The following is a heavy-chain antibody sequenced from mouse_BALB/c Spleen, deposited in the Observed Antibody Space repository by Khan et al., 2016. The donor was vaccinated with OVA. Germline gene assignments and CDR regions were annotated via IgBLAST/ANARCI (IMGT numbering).Heavy chain of an antibody. CDR1: GYTFTNYW. Sequence: QVQLQQSEAELVKPGASVKLSCKTSGYTFTNYWIQWIKQRPGQGLEWIGEIFPGTGTTYYNENFKGKATLTIDTSSTTAYIQLSRLTSEDSAFYFCARGYFGNYEFAYWGQGTLVTVSA. J-gene: IGHJ3*01. CDR3: ARGYFGNYEFAY. V-gene: IGHV1S132*01. D-gene: IGHD2-1*01. CDR2: IFPGTGTT.